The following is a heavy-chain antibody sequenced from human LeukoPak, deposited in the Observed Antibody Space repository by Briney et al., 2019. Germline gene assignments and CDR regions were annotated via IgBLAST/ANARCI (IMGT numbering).Heavy chain of an antibody. V-gene: IGHV1-69*04. CDR3: ARGLTGYYDFWSGYYLDY. D-gene: IGHD3-3*01. CDR1: GYTFTGYY. J-gene: IGHJ4*02. CDR2: IIPILGVP. Sequence: SVKVSCKASGYTFTGYYMHWVRQAPGQGLEWMGRIIPILGVPNYAQKFRGRVTITADKSTSTAYMELSSLRSEDTAVYYCARGLTGYYDFWSGYYLDYWGQGTLVTVSS.